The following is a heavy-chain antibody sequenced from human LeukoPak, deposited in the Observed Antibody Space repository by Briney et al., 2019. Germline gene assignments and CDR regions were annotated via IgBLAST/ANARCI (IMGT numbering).Heavy chain of an antibody. CDR3: ARANRRGIAVAGTKPY. J-gene: IGHJ4*02. Sequence: GASVKVSCKASGYTFTGYYMHWVRQAPGQGLEWLGWINPNSGGTNYAQKFQGRVTMTRDTSISTAYMELSRLRSDDTAVYYCARANRRGIAVAGTKPYWGQGTLVTVSS. V-gene: IGHV1-2*02. CDR2: INPNSGGT. D-gene: IGHD6-19*01. CDR1: GYTFTGYY.